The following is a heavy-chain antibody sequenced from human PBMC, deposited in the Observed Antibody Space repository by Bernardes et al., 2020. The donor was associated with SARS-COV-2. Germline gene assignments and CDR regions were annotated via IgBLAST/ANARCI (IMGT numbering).Heavy chain of an antibody. D-gene: IGHD5-18*01. V-gene: IGHV3-43*02. J-gene: IGHJ6*02. CDR3: VKDKAFDTAMVSDYGMDV. Sequence: GGSLRLSCAISGTLIDNYAMHWVRQAPGKGLEWVAVISGDGGRTYYADSVKGRFTISRYNSRYSLYLQLNRLRTEDTALYYCVKDKAFDTAMVSDYGMDVWGQGTTVIVSS. CDR1: GTLIDNYA. CDR2: ISGDGGRT.